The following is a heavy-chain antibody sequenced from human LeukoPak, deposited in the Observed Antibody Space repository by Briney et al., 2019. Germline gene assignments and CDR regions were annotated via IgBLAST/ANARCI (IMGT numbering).Heavy chain of an antibody. CDR2: IYASGGT. D-gene: IGHD3-22*01. Sequence: SETLSLTCTVSGASVSGYFWSWIRQPAGKGLEWIGRIYASGGTNYNPSLKSRVSMSVDTSRNQISLKLSSVTAADTAVYYCARDYYDSSGNCFDPWGQGTLVTVSS. V-gene: IGHV4-4*07. CDR3: ARDYYDSSGNCFDP. J-gene: IGHJ5*02. CDR1: GASVSGYF.